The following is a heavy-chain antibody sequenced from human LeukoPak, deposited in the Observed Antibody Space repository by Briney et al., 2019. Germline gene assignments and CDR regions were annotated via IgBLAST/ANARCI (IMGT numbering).Heavy chain of an antibody. V-gene: IGHV4-39*01. Sequence: PSETLSLTCTVSGGSIRSSSYSWGWIRQPPGKGLEWIVSIYYSGSTYYNPSLKSRVTISVDTSKNQFSLKLSPVTAADTAVYYCARGWQQQLVRGVGWFDPWGQGTLVTVSS. CDR2: IYYSGST. CDR1: GGSIRSSSYS. D-gene: IGHD6-13*01. J-gene: IGHJ5*02. CDR3: ARGWQQQLVRGVGWFDP.